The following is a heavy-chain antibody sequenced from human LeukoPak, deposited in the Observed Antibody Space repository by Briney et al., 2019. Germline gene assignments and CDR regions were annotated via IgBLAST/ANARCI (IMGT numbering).Heavy chain of an antibody. D-gene: IGHD6-13*01. CDR3: ARDRRHSSSWSTRAFDY. V-gene: IGHV3-20*04. CDR2: ISWNGGNI. J-gene: IGHJ4*02. CDR1: GFTVSSNY. Sequence: GGSLRLSCAASGFTVSSNYMSWVRQAPEKGLEWVSGISWNGGNIAYADSVKGRFTISRDNAKNSLYLQVNSLRAEDTALYFCARDRRHSSSWSTRAFDYWGQGTLVTVSS.